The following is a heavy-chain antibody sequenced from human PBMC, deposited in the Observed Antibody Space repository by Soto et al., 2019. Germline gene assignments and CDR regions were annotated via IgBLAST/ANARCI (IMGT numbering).Heavy chain of an antibody. CDR3: ARDGSGYDFWDGAYYFEH. J-gene: IGHJ4*02. CDR1: GGSISTYY. CDR2: IYYNGRT. V-gene: IGHV4-59*01. D-gene: IGHD3-3*01. Sequence: SETLSLTCTVSGGSISTYYWSWILQSPGKGLEWIGYIYYNGRTNYNPSLKSRVTISVDTSENQFSLKLTSVSAADTAVYYCARDGSGYDFWDGAYYFEHWGQGIQVTVSS.